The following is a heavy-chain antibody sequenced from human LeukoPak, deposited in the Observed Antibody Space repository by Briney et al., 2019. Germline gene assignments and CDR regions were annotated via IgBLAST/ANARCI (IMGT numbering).Heavy chain of an antibody. D-gene: IGHD3-22*01. J-gene: IGHJ5*02. Sequence: TSETLSLTCTVSGGSISSSSYYWGWIRQPPGKGLEWIGSIYYSGSTYYNPSLKSRVTISVDTSKNQFSLKLSSVTAADTAVYYCARCKKNNYDSSGHHGDWFDPWGQGTLVTVSS. V-gene: IGHV4-39*01. CDR3: ARCKKNNYDSSGHHGDWFDP. CDR1: GGSISSSSYY. CDR2: IYYSGST.